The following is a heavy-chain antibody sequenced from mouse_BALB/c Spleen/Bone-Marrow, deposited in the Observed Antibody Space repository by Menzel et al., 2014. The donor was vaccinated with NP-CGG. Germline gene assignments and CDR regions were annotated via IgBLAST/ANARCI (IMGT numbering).Heavy chain of an antibody. J-gene: IGHJ2*01. V-gene: IGHV14-3*02. CDR1: GFNIKDTY. Sequence: VQLQQPGAELVKPGASVKLSCTASGFNIKDTYMHWVKQRPGQGLEWIGRIDPANGNTKYDPKFQGKATITADTSSNTAYLQLSSPTSEDTAVYYCTRYRLGTYFDYWGQGTTLTVSS. D-gene: IGHD1-2*01. CDR2: IDPANGNT. CDR3: TRYRLGTYFDY.